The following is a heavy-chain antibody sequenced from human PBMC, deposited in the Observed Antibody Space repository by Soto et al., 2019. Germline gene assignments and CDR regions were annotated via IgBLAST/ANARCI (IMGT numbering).Heavy chain of an antibody. CDR3: ANRGAGGYFDY. D-gene: IGHD3-10*01. CDR1: GFTFSSYA. CDR2: ISGSGGST. V-gene: IGHV3-23*01. Sequence: EVQLLESGGGLVQPGGSLRLSCAASGFTFSSYAMSWVRQAPGKGLEWVSVISGSGGSTYYADSVKGRFTIFRDTSQNPMHMQMNSLRGEDTAVDYCANRGAGGYFDYWGQGTLVTVSS. J-gene: IGHJ4*02.